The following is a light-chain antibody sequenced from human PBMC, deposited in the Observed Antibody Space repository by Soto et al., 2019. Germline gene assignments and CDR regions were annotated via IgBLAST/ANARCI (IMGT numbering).Light chain of an antibody. J-gene: IGKJ1*01. Sequence: EIVMTQSPATLSVSPGERATLSCRASQSVSSNLAWYQQKVGQAPRVLIYDASTRATGIPGRFSGSGSGTEFTLTISSPQSEDFAVYYCQQYNNWPETFGQGTKVDIK. CDR3: QQYNNWPET. CDR2: DAS. V-gene: IGKV3-15*01. CDR1: QSVSSN.